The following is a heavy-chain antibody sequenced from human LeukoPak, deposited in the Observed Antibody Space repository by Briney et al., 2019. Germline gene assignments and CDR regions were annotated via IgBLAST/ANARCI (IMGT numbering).Heavy chain of an antibody. CDR2: IYYSGNT. J-gene: IGHJ2*01. CDR1: GGSISSYY. V-gene: IGHV4-39*01. Sequence: SETLSLTCTVSGGSISSYYWSWIRQPPGKGLEWIGSIYYSGNTYYSPSLKSRVTISVDTSKNQFSLKLSSVTAADTAVYYCARVEARYFDLWGRGTLVTVSS. CDR3: ARVEARYFDL.